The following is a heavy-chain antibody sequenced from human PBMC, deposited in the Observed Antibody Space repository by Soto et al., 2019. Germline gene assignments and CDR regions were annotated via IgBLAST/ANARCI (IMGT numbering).Heavy chain of an antibody. CDR3: ARKTESSSGWFYYYGMDV. V-gene: IGHV1-69*13. CDR2: IIPIFGTA. Sequence: GASVKVFCKASGGTFSSYAISWVRQAPGQGLEWMGGIIPIFGTANYAQKFQGRVTITADESTSTAYMELSSLRSEDTAVYYCARKTESSSGWFYYYGMDVWGQGTTVTVSS. J-gene: IGHJ6*02. D-gene: IGHD6-19*01. CDR1: GGTFSSYA.